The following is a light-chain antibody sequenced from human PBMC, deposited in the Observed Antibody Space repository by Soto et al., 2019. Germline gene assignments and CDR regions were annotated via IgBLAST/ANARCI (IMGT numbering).Light chain of an antibody. CDR2: DTS. Sequence: IVVTQSPATLSVSPGERATLSCRASQGISINFGWYEAKPGQAPRVLIXDTSNRATGIPARFSGSASGTDFTLTISRLEPEEFAVYYCQLRSNWLFGQGTKVDIK. CDR3: QLRSNWL. V-gene: IGKV3D-11*01. CDR1: QGISIN. J-gene: IGKJ1*01.